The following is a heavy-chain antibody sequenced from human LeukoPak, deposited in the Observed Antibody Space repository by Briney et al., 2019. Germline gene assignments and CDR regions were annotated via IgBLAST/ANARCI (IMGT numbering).Heavy chain of an antibody. CDR3: AKGAYYYGSGPDPDDAFDI. Sequence: PGGSLRLSCAASGFPFSSYAMSWVPQAPGKRLEWVSAISGSGGSTYYADSVKGRFTISRDNSKNTLYLQMNSLRAEDTAVYYCAKGAYYYGSGPDPDDAFDIWGQGTMVTVSS. J-gene: IGHJ3*02. D-gene: IGHD3-10*01. V-gene: IGHV3-23*01. CDR1: GFPFSSYA. CDR2: ISGSGGST.